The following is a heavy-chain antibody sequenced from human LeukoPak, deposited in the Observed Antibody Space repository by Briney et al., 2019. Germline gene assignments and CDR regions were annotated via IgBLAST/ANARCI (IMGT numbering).Heavy chain of an antibody. Sequence: GGSLRLSCAASGFTVSSNYMSWVRQAPGKGLEWVSVIYSGGNTYYADSVKGRFTISRDNAKNSLDLQMNSLRAEDTAVYYCAREFVSVTTHFLFDSWGQGTLVTVSS. CDR1: GFTVSSNY. CDR3: AREFVSVTTHFLFDS. J-gene: IGHJ4*02. CDR2: IYSGGNT. V-gene: IGHV3-53*01. D-gene: IGHD4-17*01.